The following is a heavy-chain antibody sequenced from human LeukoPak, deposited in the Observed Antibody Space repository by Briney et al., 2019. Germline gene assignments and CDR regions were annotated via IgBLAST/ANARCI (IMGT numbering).Heavy chain of an antibody. CDR3: ARDRRRSIAARGPFDY. J-gene: IGHJ4*02. V-gene: IGHV4-39*07. CDR2: IYYSGST. D-gene: IGHD6-6*01. Sequence: SETLSLTCTVSGGSISSSSYYWGWIRQPPGKGLEWIGSIYYSGSTYHNPSLKSRVTISVDTSKNQFSLKLSSVTAADTAVYYCARDRRRSIAARGPFDYWGQGTLVTVSS. CDR1: GGSISSSSYY.